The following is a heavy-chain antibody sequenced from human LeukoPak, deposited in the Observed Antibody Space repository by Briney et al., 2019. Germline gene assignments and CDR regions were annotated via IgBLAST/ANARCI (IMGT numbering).Heavy chain of an antibody. J-gene: IGHJ3*02. Sequence: KPSETLSLTCAVYGGSFSGYYWSWIRHPPGKGLEWIGEINHSGSTNYNPSLKSRVTISVDTSKNQFSLKLSSVTAADTAVYYCALALAGTRDAFDIWGQGTMVTVSS. CDR2: INHSGST. CDR1: GGSFSGYY. V-gene: IGHV4-34*01. D-gene: IGHD6-19*01. CDR3: ALALAGTRDAFDI.